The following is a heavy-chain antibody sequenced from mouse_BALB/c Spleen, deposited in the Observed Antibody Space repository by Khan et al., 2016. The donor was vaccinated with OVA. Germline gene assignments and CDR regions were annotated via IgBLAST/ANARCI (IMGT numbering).Heavy chain of an antibody. CDR1: GFSLTSYG. CDR3: ARYYGNYGWYFDV. J-gene: IGHJ1*01. D-gene: IGHD2-1*01. Sequence: QVQLKQSGPAMVAPSQSLSITCTVSGFSLTSYGVHWVRQPPGKGLEWLGVIWAGGSTNYNSALMSRLSISKDNSKSQVFLKMNSLQTDDTAMYYCARYYGNYGWYFDVRGAGTTVTVSS. V-gene: IGHV2-9*02. CDR2: IWAGGST.